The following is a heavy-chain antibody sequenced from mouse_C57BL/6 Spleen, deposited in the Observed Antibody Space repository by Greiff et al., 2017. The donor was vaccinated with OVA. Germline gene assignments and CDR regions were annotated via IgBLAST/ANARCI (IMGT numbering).Heavy chain of an antibody. D-gene: IGHD1-1*01. Sequence: QVQLKESGAELVRPGTSVKLSCKASGYTFTSYWMHWVKQRPGQGLEWIGVIDPSDSYTNYNQKFKGKATLTVDTSSSTAYMQLSSLTSEDSAVYYCARRGIYYYGSRGDYFDYWGQGTTLTVSS. CDR1: GYTFTSYW. J-gene: IGHJ2*01. CDR2: IDPSDSYT. CDR3: ARRGIYYYGSRGDYFDY. V-gene: IGHV1-59*01.